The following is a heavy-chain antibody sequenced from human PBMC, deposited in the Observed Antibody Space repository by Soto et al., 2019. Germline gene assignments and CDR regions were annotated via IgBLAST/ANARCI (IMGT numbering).Heavy chain of an antibody. CDR3: ARVSSSRSSYYYYSMDV. Sequence: EVQLLESGGGLVQPGGSLRLSCAASGFTFSSYAMSWVRQAPGKGLEWVSAISGSGGSTYYADSVKGRFTISRDNSKNALYLQMNSLRAEDTAVYYCARVSSSRSSYYYYSMDVWGQGTTVTVSS. CDR1: GFTFSSYA. D-gene: IGHD6-6*01. CDR2: ISGSGGST. J-gene: IGHJ6*02. V-gene: IGHV3-23*01.